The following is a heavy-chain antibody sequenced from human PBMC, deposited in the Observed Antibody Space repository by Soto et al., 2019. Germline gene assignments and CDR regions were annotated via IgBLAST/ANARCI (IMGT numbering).Heavy chain of an antibody. CDR3: AREEGIAAADHYYYYGMDV. CDR2: IYTSGST. V-gene: IGHV4-4*07. D-gene: IGHD6-13*01. Sequence: PSETLSLTCTVSGGSISSYYWSWIRQPAGKGLEWIGRIYTSGSTNYNPSLKSRVTMSVDTSKNQFSLKLSSVTAADTAVYYCAREEGIAAADHYYYYGMDVWGQGTTVTVSS. CDR1: GGSISSYY. J-gene: IGHJ6*02.